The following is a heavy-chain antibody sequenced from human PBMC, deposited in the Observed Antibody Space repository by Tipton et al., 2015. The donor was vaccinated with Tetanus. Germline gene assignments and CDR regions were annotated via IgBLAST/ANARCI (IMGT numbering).Heavy chain of an antibody. V-gene: IGHV3-33*05. CDR1: GFNVSVYG. Sequence: SLRLSCEVSGFNVSVYGMHWVRQAPGRGLEWVSVISSIRGHQHYADSVKGRFTISRDRFKNTLHLQMNTLRAEDTAVYYCAREEEYTPGPVIDYWGPGTRVIASS. CDR3: AREEEYTPGPVIDY. D-gene: IGHD2-21*01. CDR2: ISSIRGHQ. J-gene: IGHJ4*02.